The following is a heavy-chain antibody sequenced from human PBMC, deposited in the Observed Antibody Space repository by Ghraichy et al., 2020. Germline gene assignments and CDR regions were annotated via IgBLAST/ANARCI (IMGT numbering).Heavy chain of an antibody. CDR3: ARNGGDYDFWSGYFELSYYMDV. Sequence: SETLSLTCTVSGGSISSYYWSWIRQPPGKGLEWIGYIYYSGSTNYNPSLTIRVTISVDTSKYQFSLKLSSVTAADTAVYYCARNGGDYDFWSGYFELSYYMDVWGKGTTVTVSS. J-gene: IGHJ6*03. V-gene: IGHV4-59*01. CDR1: GGSISSYY. CDR2: IYYSGST. D-gene: IGHD3-3*01.